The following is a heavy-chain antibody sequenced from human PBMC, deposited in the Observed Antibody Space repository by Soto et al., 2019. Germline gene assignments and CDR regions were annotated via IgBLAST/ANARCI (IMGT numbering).Heavy chain of an antibody. Sequence: PGGVMGSCRAALGFTFRASYLAWFVAGPREGRDQVSYIRSSGSTIYSADSVKGRFTISRDNAKNSLYLQMNSLRAEDTAVYYCARGTYYYDSSGYLAYWGQGTLVTVSS. D-gene: IGHD3-22*01. V-gene: IGHV3-11*01. CDR3: ARGTYYYDSSGYLAY. CDR2: IRSSGSTI. CDR1: GFTFRASY. J-gene: IGHJ4*02.